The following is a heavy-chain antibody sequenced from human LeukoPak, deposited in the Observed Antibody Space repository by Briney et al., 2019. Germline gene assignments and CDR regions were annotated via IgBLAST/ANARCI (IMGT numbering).Heavy chain of an antibody. CDR2: ICYSGST. V-gene: IGHV4-30-4*01. CDR1: GGSISSGDYC. CDR3: ARGLPPYMVRE. J-gene: IGHJ4*02. Sequence: SETLSLTCAVSGGSISSGDYCWSWIRQPPGKGLEWIGYICYSGSTYYNPSLRSRVTISVDTSKNQFSLKLNSVTAADTAVYYCARGLPPYMVREWGQGTLVTVSS. D-gene: IGHD4-23*01.